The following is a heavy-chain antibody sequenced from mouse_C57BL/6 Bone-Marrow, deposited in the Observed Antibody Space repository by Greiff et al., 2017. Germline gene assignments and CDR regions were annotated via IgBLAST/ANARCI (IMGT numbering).Heavy chain of an antibody. CDR3: ASLTGTIAY. D-gene: IGHD4-1*01. J-gene: IGHJ3*01. V-gene: IGHV7-3*01. Sequence: EVKLMESGGGLVQPGGSLSLSCAASGFTFTDYYMSWVRQPPGKALEWLGFIRNKANGYTTEYSASVKGRFTISRDNSQSILYLQMNALRAEDSATYYCASLTGTIAYWGQGTLVTVSA. CDR2: IRNKANGYTT. CDR1: GFTFTDYY.